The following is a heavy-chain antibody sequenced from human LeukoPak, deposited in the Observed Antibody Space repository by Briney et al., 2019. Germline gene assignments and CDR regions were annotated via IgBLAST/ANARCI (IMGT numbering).Heavy chain of an antibody. Sequence: XXXXSGGSXSRSSYYWGWIRQPPGKGLEWIGSIYYSGSTYYNPSLKSRFTISVDTSKNQFSLKLSSVTAAGTAVYXXXXXLXXXXFDYWGXGXLVTVSS. V-gene: IGHV4-39*03. J-gene: IGHJ4*02. CDR1: GGSXSRSSYY. CDR3: XXXLXXXXFDY. CDR2: IYYSGST.